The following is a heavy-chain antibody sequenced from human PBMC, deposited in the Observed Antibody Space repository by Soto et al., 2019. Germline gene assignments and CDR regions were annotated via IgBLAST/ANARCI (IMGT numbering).Heavy chain of an antibody. Sequence: QVQLQQWGAGLLKPSETLSLTCAVYGGSFSGYYWSWIRQPPGKGLEWIGEINHSGSTNYNPSLKSRVTISVDTSRNQCSLKLSCVTAADTAVYYCASRKGRVWFDYWGQGTLVTVSS. V-gene: IGHV4-34*01. D-gene: IGHD3-16*01. J-gene: IGHJ4*02. CDR3: ASRKGRVWFDY. CDR1: GGSFSGYY. CDR2: INHSGST.